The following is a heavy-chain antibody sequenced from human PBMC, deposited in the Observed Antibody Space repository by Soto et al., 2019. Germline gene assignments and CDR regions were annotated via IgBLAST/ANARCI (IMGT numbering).Heavy chain of an antibody. V-gene: IGHV1-69*13. CDR3: ARDRILIVVVPAATAGYYYYGMDV. CDR2: IIPIFGTA. CDR1: GGTFSSYA. D-gene: IGHD2-2*01. J-gene: IGHJ6*02. Sequence: SVKVSCKASGGTFSSYAISWVRQAPGQGLEWMGGIIPIFGTANYAQKFQGRVTITANESTGTAYMELSSLRPEDTAVYYCARDRILIVVVPAATAGYYYYGMDVWGQGTTVTVSS.